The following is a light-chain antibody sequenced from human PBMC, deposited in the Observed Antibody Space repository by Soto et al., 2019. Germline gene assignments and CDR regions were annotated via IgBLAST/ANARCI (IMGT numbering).Light chain of an antibody. J-gene: IGKJ3*01. CDR2: DAS. CDR3: QLYGTSPGFT. CDR1: QRVGSSS. V-gene: IGKV3-20*01. Sequence: EIVLTQSPATLSLSPGERATLSCRASQRVGSSSLAWYQQKPGQTPRLLISDASRRATGIPDRFSGSGSGTDFALTISRLEPEDFAVYYCQLYGTSPGFTFGPGTKVDIK.